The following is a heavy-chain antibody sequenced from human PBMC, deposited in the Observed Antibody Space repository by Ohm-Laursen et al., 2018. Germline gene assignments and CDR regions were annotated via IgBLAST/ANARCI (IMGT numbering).Heavy chain of an antibody. Sequence: SLRLSCSASGFTFSSYTMTWVRQAPGKGLEWVSAISGSGGSTYYADSVKGRFTISRDNSKNTLYPQMNSLRAEGTAVYYCAKGVPGSLDYWGQGTLVTVSS. V-gene: IGHV3-23*01. CDR1: GFTFSSYT. CDR3: AKGVPGSLDY. CDR2: ISGSGGST. D-gene: IGHD5/OR15-5a*01. J-gene: IGHJ4*02.